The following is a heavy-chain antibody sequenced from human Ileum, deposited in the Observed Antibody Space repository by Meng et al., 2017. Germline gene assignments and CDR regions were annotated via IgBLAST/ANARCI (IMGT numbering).Heavy chain of an antibody. Sequence: QVQLQRWGAGLLKPSETLSLTCAVYGGSFSGYYWSWIRQPPGKGLEWIGEINHSGSTNYNPSLKSRVTISVDTSKNQFSLKLSSVTAADTAVYYCARGWYYDYVWGSYRDHMFDYWGQGTLVTVSS. V-gene: IGHV4-34*01. CDR2: INHSGST. D-gene: IGHD3-16*02. CDR3: ARGWYYDYVWGSYRDHMFDY. CDR1: GGSFSGYY. J-gene: IGHJ4*02.